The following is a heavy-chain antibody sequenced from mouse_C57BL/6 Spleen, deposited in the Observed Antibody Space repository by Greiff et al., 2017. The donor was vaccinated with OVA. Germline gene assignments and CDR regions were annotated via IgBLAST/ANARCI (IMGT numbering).Heavy chain of an antibody. J-gene: IGHJ4*01. CDR1: GYAFSSYW. D-gene: IGHD1-1*01. CDR2: IYPGDGDT. V-gene: IGHV1-80*01. Sequence: QVQLQQSGAELVKPGASVKISCKASGYAFSSYWMNWVKQRPGKGLEWIGQIYPGDGDTNYNGKFKGKATLTADKSSSTAYMQLSSLTSEDSAVYFCARAYGMNYAMDYWGQGTSVTVSS. CDR3: ARAYGMNYAMDY.